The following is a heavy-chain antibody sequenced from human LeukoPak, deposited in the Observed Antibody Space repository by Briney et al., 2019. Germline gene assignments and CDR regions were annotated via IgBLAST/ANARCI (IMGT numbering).Heavy chain of an antibody. CDR2: INTNTGNP. D-gene: IGHD1-26*01. CDR3: ARGRGSSARLGYSYYYIDV. Sequence: ASVKVSCKASGYTFTSYGINWVRQAPGQGLEWMGWINTNTGNPTYAQGFTGRFVFVLETSVSTAYLQISSLKAEDTAVYYCARGRGSSARLGYSYYYIDVWGKGTTVTVSS. V-gene: IGHV7-4-1*02. CDR1: GYTFTSYG. J-gene: IGHJ6*03.